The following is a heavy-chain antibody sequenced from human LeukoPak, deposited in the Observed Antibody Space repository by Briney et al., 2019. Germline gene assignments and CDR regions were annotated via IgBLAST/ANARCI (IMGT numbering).Heavy chain of an antibody. CDR2: ISYDGSNK. D-gene: IGHD3-22*01. CDR3: ARAEGYYDSRVDY. J-gene: IGHJ4*02. Sequence: GGSLRLSCAASGFTFNNAWMSWVRQVPGKGLEWVAVISYDGSNKYYADSVKGRFTISRDNSKNTLYLQMNSLRPEDTAVYYCARAEGYYDSRVDYWGQGTLVTVSS. V-gene: IGHV3-30-3*01. CDR1: GFTFNNAW.